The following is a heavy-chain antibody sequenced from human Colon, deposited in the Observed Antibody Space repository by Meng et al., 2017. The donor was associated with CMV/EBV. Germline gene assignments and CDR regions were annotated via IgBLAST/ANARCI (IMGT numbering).Heavy chain of an antibody. Sequence: QVHVQQWAAGLLKTSGPLSPTCGVLGGSLSGYYWTWIRQSPGKGLEWIGEINQSGSTNYNPSLKSRVTVSVDTSKNQFSLRVTSVTAADSALYYCAREAGPFFGVIVYDSWGQGTLVTVSS. CDR2: INQSGST. CDR1: GGSLSGYY. D-gene: IGHD3-3*01. J-gene: IGHJ4*02. V-gene: IGHV4-34*01. CDR3: AREAGPFFGVIVYDS.